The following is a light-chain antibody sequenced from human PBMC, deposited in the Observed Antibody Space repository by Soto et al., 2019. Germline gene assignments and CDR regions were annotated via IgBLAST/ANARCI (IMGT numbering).Light chain of an antibody. CDR1: QSVLYSSNNKNY. Sequence: DIVMTQSPDSLAVSLGERATINYKSSQSVLYSSNNKNYLAWYQQKPGQPPKLFIYWASTRESGVPDRFSGSGCGTDFTLTISSLQADDVAVYYCQQYYTTPPFPFGPGTKVDIK. V-gene: IGKV4-1*01. CDR3: QQYYTTPPFP. J-gene: IGKJ3*01. CDR2: WAS.